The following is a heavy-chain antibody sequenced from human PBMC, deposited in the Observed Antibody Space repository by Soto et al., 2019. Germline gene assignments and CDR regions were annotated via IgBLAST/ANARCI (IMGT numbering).Heavy chain of an antibody. CDR2: IPDDASYQ. Sequence: QVQLVESGGGVVQPGRSLRLSCAASGFIFSNYGMHWVRQAPGKGLEWVAVIPDDASYQYYADSVKGRFTISRDNSKNTLYLQMNNLRGEDTAVYYCVRDDEHPANAFENWGQGILVTVSS. CDR1: GFIFSNYG. D-gene: IGHD3-3*02. V-gene: IGHV3-33*01. CDR3: VRDDEHPANAFEN. J-gene: IGHJ4*02.